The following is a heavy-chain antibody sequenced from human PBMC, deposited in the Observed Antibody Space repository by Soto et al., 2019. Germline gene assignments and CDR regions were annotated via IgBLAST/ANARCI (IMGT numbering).Heavy chain of an antibody. V-gene: IGHV1-69*02. Sequence: QVQPVQSGAEVKKPGSSVKVSCKASGGTFSSYTISWVRQAPGQGLEWMGRIIPILGIANYAQKFQGRVTITADKSTSTAYMELSSLRSEDTAVYYCASGSGSYAGGDYWGQGTLVTVSS. CDR3: ASGSGSYAGGDY. CDR1: GGTFSSYT. J-gene: IGHJ4*02. CDR2: IIPILGIA. D-gene: IGHD1-26*01.